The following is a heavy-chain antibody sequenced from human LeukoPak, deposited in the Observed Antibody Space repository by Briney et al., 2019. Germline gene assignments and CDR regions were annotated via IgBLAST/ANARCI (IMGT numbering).Heavy chain of an antibody. CDR2: IHYSGST. CDR1: GGSITNYY. CDR3: ATNRAGTYDRPFDI. V-gene: IGHV4-59*08. D-gene: IGHD1-26*01. Sequence: SETLSLTCTVSGGSITNYYWTWIRQPPGKGLEWIGYIHYSGSTNYNPSLKSRVTISIDTSKNQFSLELSSVTATDTAVYFCATNRAGTYDRPFDIWGQGTMVTVSS. J-gene: IGHJ3*02.